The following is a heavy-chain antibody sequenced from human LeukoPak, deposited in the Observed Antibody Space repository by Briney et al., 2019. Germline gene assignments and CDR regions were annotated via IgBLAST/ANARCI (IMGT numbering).Heavy chain of an antibody. CDR2: ISSSSSYV. D-gene: IGHD2-21*02. Sequence: GGSLRLSCAASGFTFSSYAMSWVRQAPGKGLEWVSSISSSSSYVYYADSVKGRFTISRDNAKNSLYLQMNSLRAEDTAVYYCARDAYCGGDCYYYFDYWGQGTLVTVSS. V-gene: IGHV3-21*01. CDR3: ARDAYCGGDCYYYFDY. CDR1: GFTFSSYA. J-gene: IGHJ4*02.